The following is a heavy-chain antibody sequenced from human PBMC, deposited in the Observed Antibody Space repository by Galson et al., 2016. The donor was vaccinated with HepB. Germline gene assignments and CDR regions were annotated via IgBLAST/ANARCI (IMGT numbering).Heavy chain of an antibody. CDR1: GLNFRGYW. CDR3: AKSVGIQLWLDHAFDI. J-gene: IGHJ3*02. D-gene: IGHD5-18*01. Sequence: SLRLSCAASGLNFRGYWMSWVRQAPGKGLEWVANIQQDGTERNYVDSVRGRFTNSRDNAKNSLYLQMNRLRAEDTAVYYCAKSVGIQLWLDHAFDIWGQGTMVTVSS. CDR2: IQQDGTER. V-gene: IGHV3-7*01.